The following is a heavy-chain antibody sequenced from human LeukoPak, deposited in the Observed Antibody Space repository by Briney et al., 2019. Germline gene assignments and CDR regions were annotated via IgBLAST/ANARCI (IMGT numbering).Heavy chain of an antibody. V-gene: IGHV3-74*01. CDR2: IKTGGSST. Sequence: GGSLRLSCAASGFTFSSYWMHWVRQAPGKGLVWVSRIKTGGSSTSYADSVKGRFTISRDNAKNTLYLQMNSLRAEDTAVYYCARKRDGAYDFDYWGQGTLVTVSS. CDR1: GFTFSSYW. J-gene: IGHJ4*02. D-gene: IGHD5-24*01. CDR3: ARKRDGAYDFDY.